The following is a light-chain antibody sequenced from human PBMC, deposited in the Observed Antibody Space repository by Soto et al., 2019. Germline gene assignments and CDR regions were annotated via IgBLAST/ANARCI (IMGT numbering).Light chain of an antibody. V-gene: IGKV1-5*01. CDR2: DAS. CDR1: QSIGRW. CDR3: QQYYSYWT. Sequence: DIQMTQSPSTLSASVGDTVTVTCRASQSIGRWLAWYQQKPGKAPKLLIFDASTLENGVPAWFSGSRSGPEFSPTISSLQPDDFATYYCQQYYSYWTFGQGTKVEIK. J-gene: IGKJ1*01.